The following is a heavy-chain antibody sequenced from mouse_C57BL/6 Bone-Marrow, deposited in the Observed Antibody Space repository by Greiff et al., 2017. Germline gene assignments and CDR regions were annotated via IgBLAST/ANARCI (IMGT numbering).Heavy chain of an antibody. Sequence: QVQLQQPEAELVKPGASVKLSCKASGYTFTSYWMHWVKQRPGQGLEWIGMIHPNSGSTNYNEKFKSKATLNVDKSSSTAYMQLSSLTSEDSAVYYCARGPFGGYPYYYAMDYWGQGTSVTVSS. CDR2: IHPNSGST. V-gene: IGHV1-64*01. J-gene: IGHJ4*01. D-gene: IGHD1-1*02. CDR3: ARGPFGGYPYYYAMDY. CDR1: GYTFTSYW.